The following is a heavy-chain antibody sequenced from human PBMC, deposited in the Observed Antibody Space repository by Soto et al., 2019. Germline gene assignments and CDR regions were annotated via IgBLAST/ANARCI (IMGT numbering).Heavy chain of an antibody. CDR3: ARAAYGSGSYYAPYYYYAMDG. Sequence: QVQLQESGPGLVKPSETLALTCTVSGASISSYYWSWIRQPPGKGLEWLGYILYTGNTNYSPSLKSRVTMSFDTSKNQVSLKLSAVTAADTAVYFCARAAYGSGSYYAPYYYYAMDGWAKGPRSPSP. CDR1: GASISSYY. D-gene: IGHD3-10*01. J-gene: IGHJ6*02. V-gene: IGHV4-59*01. CDR2: ILYTGNT.